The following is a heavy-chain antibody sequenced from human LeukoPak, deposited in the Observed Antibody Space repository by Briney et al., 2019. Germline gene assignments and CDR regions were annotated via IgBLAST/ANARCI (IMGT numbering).Heavy chain of an antibody. CDR2: ISWDGGST. D-gene: IGHD1-26*01. CDR3: AKDIGATDYAFDI. V-gene: IGHV3-43D*03. CDR1: GFTFDDYA. J-gene: IGHJ3*02. Sequence: GGSLRLSCTASGFTFDDYAMHWVRQAPGKGLEWVSLISWDGGSTYYADSVKGRFTISRDNSKNSLYLQMNSLRAEDTALYYCAKDIGATDYAFDIWGQGTMVTVSS.